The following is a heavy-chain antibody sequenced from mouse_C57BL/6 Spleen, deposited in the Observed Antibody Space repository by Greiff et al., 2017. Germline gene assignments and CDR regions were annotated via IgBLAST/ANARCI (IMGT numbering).Heavy chain of an antibody. J-gene: IGHJ2*01. CDR3: ARGGKTTFDY. D-gene: IGHD2-1*01. Sequence: EVMLVESGGGLVKPGGSLKLSCAASGFTFSSYAMSWVRQTPEKRLEWVATISDGGSYTYYPDNVKGRFTISRDNAKNNLYLQMSQLKSEDTAMYYCARGGKTTFDYWGQGTTLTVSS. V-gene: IGHV5-4*03. CDR2: ISDGGSYT. CDR1: GFTFSSYA.